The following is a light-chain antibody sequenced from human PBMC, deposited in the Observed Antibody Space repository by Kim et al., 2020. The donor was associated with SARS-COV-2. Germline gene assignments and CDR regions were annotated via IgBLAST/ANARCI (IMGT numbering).Light chain of an antibody. J-gene: IGKJ2*03. V-gene: IGKV1-5*03. CDR3: HQYNTYMYS. CDR2: KAS. Sequence: DVQMTQSPSTLSASVGDRVTITCRASQNVKNWLAWYQQKPGKAPKLLIYKASNLQSGVSSRFTGSGSGTEFNLTISSLQPEDFATYYCHQYNTYMYSFGQGTKLAIK. CDR1: QNVKNW.